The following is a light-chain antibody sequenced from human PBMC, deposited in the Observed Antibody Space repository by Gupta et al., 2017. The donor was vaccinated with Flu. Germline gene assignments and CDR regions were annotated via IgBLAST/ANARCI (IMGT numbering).Light chain of an antibody. CDR3: QQDDSTPLT. J-gene: IGKJ1*01. V-gene: IGKV4-1*01. CDR2: WAS. Sequence: CLGERATINCKSSQSVLYSSNNKNYLAWYQQKPGQPPKLLIYWASTRESGVPDRFSGSGSGTDFTLTVSSLQAEDVAVYYCQQDDSTPLTFGQGTKVEIK. CDR1: QSVLYSSNNKNY.